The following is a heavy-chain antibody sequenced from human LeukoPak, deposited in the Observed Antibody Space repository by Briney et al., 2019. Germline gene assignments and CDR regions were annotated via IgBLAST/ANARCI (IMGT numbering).Heavy chain of an antibody. V-gene: IGHV4-38-2*01. CDR3: ARAHGSGGSPFRWFDP. CDR1: GYSISSGYY. D-gene: IGHD3-10*01. CDR2: IYHSGST. J-gene: IGHJ5*02. Sequence: SETLSLTCAVSGYSISSGYYWGWIRQPPGKGLEWIGSIYHSGSTYYNPSLKSRVTISVDTSKNQFSLKLSSVTAADTAVYYCARAHGSGGSPFRWFDPWGQGTLVTVSS.